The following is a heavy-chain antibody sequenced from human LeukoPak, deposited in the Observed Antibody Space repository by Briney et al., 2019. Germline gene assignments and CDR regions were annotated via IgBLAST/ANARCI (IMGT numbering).Heavy chain of an antibody. Sequence: SETLSLTCTVSGGXISSHYWSWIRQPPGKGLEWIGYIYYSGRTNYNPSLKSRVTISVNTSKNQFSLKLSSVAAADTAVYYCARVRPGDGFDFDYWGQGTLVTVSS. CDR3: ARVRPGDGFDFDY. CDR2: IYYSGRT. D-gene: IGHD5-24*01. CDR1: GGXISSHY. J-gene: IGHJ4*02. V-gene: IGHV4-59*11.